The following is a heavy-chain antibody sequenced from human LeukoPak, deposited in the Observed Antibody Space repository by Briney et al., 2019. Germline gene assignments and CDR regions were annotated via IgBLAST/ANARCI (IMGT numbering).Heavy chain of an antibody. CDR3: AKRGVVIRVILVGFHKEAYYFDS. CDR1: GITLSNYG. CDR2: ISDSGGNT. J-gene: IGHJ4*02. V-gene: IGHV3-23*01. Sequence: GGSLRLSCAVSGITLSNYGMSWVRQAPGKGLEWVAGISDSGGNTNYADSVKGRFTISRDNPKNTLYMQMNSLRAEETAVYFCAKRGVVIRVILVGFHKEAYYFDSWGQGALVTVSS. D-gene: IGHD3-22*01.